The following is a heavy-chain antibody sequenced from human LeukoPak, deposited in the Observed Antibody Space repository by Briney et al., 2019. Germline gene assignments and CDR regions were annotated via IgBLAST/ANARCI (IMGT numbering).Heavy chain of an antibody. CDR2: IKGKTDGGTT. V-gene: IGHV3-15*01. J-gene: IGHJ4*02. CDR1: GFTFSNAW. D-gene: IGHD3-10*01. Sequence: GGSLRLSCAASGFTFSNAWMSWVRQAPGKGLEWVGRIKGKTDGGTTDYAAPVKGRFTISRDDSKNTLYLQMNSLKTEDTAVYYCTTQAPYYGSGSYSDYWGQGTLVTVSS. CDR3: TTQAPYYGSGSYSDY.